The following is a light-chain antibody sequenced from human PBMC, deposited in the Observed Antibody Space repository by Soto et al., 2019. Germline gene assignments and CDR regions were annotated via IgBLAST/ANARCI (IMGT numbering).Light chain of an antibody. CDR3: QQYIDWPPGT. V-gene: IGKV3D-15*01. J-gene: IGKJ1*01. CDR2: GAS. CDR1: QSVSSIY. Sequence: EIVLTQSPGTLSLSPGETATLSCRASQSVSSIYLAWYQQKPGQAPRLLIYGASSRASGIPARFSGSGSGTEFTLTISSLQSEDFAVYYCQQYIDWPPGTFGQGTKVDIK.